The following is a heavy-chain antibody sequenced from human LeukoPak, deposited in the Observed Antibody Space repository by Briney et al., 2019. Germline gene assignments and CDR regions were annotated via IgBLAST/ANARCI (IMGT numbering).Heavy chain of an antibody. V-gene: IGHV4-31*03. D-gene: IGHD3-22*01. J-gene: IGHJ5*02. Sequence: SETLSLTCTVSGGSISSGGYYWSWIRLHPGKGLEWIGYIDYSGSTYYNPSLKSRVTISVDTSKNQFSLKLSSVTAADTAVYYCARVVGFYDSSAFDLWGQGTLVTVSS. CDR2: IDYSGST. CDR3: ARVVGFYDSSAFDL. CDR1: GGSISSGGYY.